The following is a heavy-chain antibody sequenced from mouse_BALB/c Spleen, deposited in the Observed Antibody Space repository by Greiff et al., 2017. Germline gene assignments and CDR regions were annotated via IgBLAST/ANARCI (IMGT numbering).Heavy chain of an antibody. V-gene: IGHV2-9-2*01. Sequence: QVQLQQSGPGLVAPSQSLSITCTVSGFSLTSYDISWIRQPPGKGLEWLGVIWTGGGTNYNSAYMSRMSISKDNSKSQVFLKMNSLQTYDTAIYYCVRDQEDYAPYAMDYWGQGTSVTVSS. J-gene: IGHJ4*01. CDR2: IWTGGGT. CDR3: VRDQEDYAPYAMDY. D-gene: IGHD1-1*02. CDR1: GFSLTSYD.